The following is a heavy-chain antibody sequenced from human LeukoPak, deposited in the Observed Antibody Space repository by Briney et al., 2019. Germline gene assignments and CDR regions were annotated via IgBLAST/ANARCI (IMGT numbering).Heavy chain of an antibody. CDR1: GFIFSSYW. V-gene: IGHV3-74*03. Sequence: GGSLRLSCAGSGFIFSSYWMHWVRQAPGKGLVWVSRINSDGNTATYADSVKGRFTISRDNGKNTLYLQMNSLRADDTAVYYCARGIDILTRAEYWYFDLWGRGTMVTV. CDR3: ARGIDILTRAEYWYFDL. CDR2: INSDGNTA. D-gene: IGHD3-9*01. J-gene: IGHJ2*01.